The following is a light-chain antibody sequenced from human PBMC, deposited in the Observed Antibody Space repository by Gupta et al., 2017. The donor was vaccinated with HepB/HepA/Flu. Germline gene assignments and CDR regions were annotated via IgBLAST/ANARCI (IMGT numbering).Light chain of an antibody. Sequence: QSVLTHPPSAPGSPGTRDTISGSGSRSTIGISYVYWFQHLPATAPQLLIYMNNQRPSGVPDRFSGSKSGTSASLAISGLRAEDDADYYCAACDDSLSYYVFGTGTKVTVL. CDR1: RSTIGISY. CDR2: MNN. J-gene: IGLJ1*01. CDR3: AACDDSLSYYV. V-gene: IGLV1-47*01.